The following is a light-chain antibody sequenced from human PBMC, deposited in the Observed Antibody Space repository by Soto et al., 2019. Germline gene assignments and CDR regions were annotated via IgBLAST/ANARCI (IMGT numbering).Light chain of an antibody. Sequence: MVITQAPATLSVSPGEGATLSCRASQDVGSLVAWYQQKPGQAPRLLIYRVSTRATDIAARFTGSGSGTDFTLSISSLQTEDFAVYYCQQYYHWPITFGPGTRLEIK. V-gene: IGKV3-15*01. CDR3: QQYYHWPIT. J-gene: IGKJ5*01. CDR2: RVS. CDR1: QDVGSL.